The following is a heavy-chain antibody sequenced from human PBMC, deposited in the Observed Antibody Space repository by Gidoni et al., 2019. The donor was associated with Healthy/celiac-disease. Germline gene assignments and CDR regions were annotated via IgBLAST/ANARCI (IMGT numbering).Heavy chain of an antibody. CDR3: AREGIAVAGKENWFDP. D-gene: IGHD6-19*01. V-gene: IGHV4-34*01. CDR2: INHSGST. J-gene: IGHJ5*02. CDR1: GGSFSGYY. Sequence: QVQLQQWGAGLLKPSATLSLTCAVYGGSFSGYYWSWIRQPPGKGLEWIGEINHSGSTNYNPSLKSRVTISVDTSKNQFSLKLSSVTAADTAVYYCAREGIAVAGKENWFDPWGQGTLVTVSS.